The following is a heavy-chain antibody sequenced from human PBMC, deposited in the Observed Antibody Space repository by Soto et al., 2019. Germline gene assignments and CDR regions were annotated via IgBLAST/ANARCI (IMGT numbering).Heavy chain of an antibody. CDR3: ARDPDDHFDY. CDR2: ISSSSSYI. CDR1: GFTFSSCS. J-gene: IGHJ4*02. Sequence: GSLRLSCSASGFTFSSCSMNWVRQAPGKGLEWVSSISSSSSYIYYADSVKGRFTISRDNAKNSLYLQMNSLRAEDTAVYYCARDPDDHFDYWGQGTLVTVSS. V-gene: IGHV3-21*01.